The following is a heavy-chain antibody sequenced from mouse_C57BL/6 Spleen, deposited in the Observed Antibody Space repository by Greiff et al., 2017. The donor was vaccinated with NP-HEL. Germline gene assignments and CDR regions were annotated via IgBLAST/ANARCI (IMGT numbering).Heavy chain of an antibody. J-gene: IGHJ2*01. D-gene: IGHD3-2*02. V-gene: IGHV1-81*01. Sequence: QVHVKQSGAELARPGASVTLSCKASGYTFTSYGISWVKQRTGQGLEWIGEIYPRSGNTYYNEKFKGKATLTADKSSSTAYMELRSLTSEDSAVYFCARSSSGCDYWGQGTTLTVSS. CDR2: IYPRSGNT. CDR3: ARSSSGCDY. CDR1: GYTFTSYG.